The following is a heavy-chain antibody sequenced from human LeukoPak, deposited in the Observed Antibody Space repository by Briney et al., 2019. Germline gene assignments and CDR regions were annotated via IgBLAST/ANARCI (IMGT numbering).Heavy chain of an antibody. J-gene: IGHJ4*02. CDR2: ISGSGGST. CDR1: GFTLSSYS. CDR3: AKDNPHDYGGSLVDY. Sequence: PGGSLRLSCAASGFTLSSYSMNWVRQAPGKGLEWVSAISGSGGSTYYADSVKGRFTISRDNSKNTLYLQMNSLRAEDTAVYYCAKDNPHDYGGSLVDYWGQGTLVTVSS. D-gene: IGHD4-23*01. V-gene: IGHV3-23*01.